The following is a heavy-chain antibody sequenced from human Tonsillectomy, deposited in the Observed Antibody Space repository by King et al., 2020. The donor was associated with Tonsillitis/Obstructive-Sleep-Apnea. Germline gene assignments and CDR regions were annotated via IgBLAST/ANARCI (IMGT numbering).Heavy chain of an antibody. CDR2: IYPGDSDT. J-gene: IGHJ5*02. D-gene: IGHD3-10*01. V-gene: IGHV5-51*01. CDR3: ARQWGSYYYGSGNWFDP. Sequence: VQLVESGAEVKKPGESLKISCKGSGYSFTSYWIGGVRQMPGKGLEWMGIIYPGDSDTRYSPSFQGQVTISDDKSISTAYLQWSSLKGSDTAMYYCARQWGSYYYGSGNWFDPWGQGTLVTVSS. CDR1: GYSFTSYW.